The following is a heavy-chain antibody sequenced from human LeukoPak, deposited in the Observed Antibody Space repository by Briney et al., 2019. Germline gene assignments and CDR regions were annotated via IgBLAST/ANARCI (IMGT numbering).Heavy chain of an antibody. CDR2: FYYSGST. J-gene: IGHJ4*02. Sequence: PSETLSLTCTVSGGCISSRPYCWGWISQPPGKGLEWLGSFYYSGSTYYKPSLKSRVTISVDTSKNQISLKLSSVTAADTAVYYCARLVVSSWYHEVLLGRDYWGQGTLVTVSS. CDR1: GGCISSRPYC. V-gene: IGHV4-39*01. CDR3: ARLVVSSWYHEVLLGRDY. D-gene: IGHD6-13*01.